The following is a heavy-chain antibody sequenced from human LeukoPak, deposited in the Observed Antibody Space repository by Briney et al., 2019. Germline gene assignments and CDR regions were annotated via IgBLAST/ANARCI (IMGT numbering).Heavy chain of an antibody. D-gene: IGHD6-19*01. CDR3: ARGDFSGWYEVWFDY. J-gene: IGHJ4*02. CDR1: GFTFSSYS. V-gene: IGHV3-21*04. Sequence: IPGGSLRLSCAASGFTFSSYSMNWVRQAPGKGLEWVSSISSSSSYIYYADSVKGRFTISRDNAKNSLYLQMNSLRAEDTAVYYCARGDFSGWYEVWFDYWGQGTLVTVPS. CDR2: ISSSSSYI.